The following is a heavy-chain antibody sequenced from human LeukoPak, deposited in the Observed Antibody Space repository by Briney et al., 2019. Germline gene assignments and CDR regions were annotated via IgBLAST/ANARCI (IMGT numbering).Heavy chain of an antibody. CDR3: ARAGYPGKAVAQGNV. J-gene: IGHJ4*02. D-gene: IGHD6-19*01. Sequence: PGGSLRLSCAASGFTFSSYAMHWVRQAPGKGLEWVAVISYDGSNKYYADSVKGRFTISRDNSKNTLYLQMNSLRAEDTAVYYCARAGYPGKAVAQGNVWGQGTLVTVSS. CDR1: GFTFSSYA. CDR2: ISYDGSNK. V-gene: IGHV3-30*04.